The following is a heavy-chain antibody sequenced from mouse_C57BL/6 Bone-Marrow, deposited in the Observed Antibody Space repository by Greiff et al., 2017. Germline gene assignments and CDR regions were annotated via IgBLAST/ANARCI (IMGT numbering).Heavy chain of an antibody. CDR2: ISSGSSTI. V-gene: IGHV5-17*01. D-gene: IGHD1-1*01. J-gene: IGHJ3*01. Sequence: EVQLQASGGGLVKPGGSLKLSCAASGFTFSDYGMHWVRQAPEKGLEWVAYISSGSSTIYYADTVKGRFTISRDNAKNTLFLQMTSLRSEDTAMYYCARRRDYYGSIAYWGQGTLVTVSA. CDR1: GFTFSDYG. CDR3: ARRRDYYGSIAY.